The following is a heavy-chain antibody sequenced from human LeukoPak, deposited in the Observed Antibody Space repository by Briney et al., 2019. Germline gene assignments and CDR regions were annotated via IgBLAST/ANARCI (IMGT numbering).Heavy chain of an antibody. J-gene: IGHJ4*02. V-gene: IGHV1-69*13. CDR2: IIPIFGTA. Sequence: ASVKVSCKASGGTFSSYAISWVRQAPGQGLEWMGGIIPIFGTANYAQKFQGRVTITADESTSTAYMELSSLRSEDTAVYYCAREDVAVAGTGVGGFDYWGQGTLVTVSS. CDR3: AREDVAVAGTGVGGFDY. CDR1: GGTFSSYA. D-gene: IGHD6-19*01.